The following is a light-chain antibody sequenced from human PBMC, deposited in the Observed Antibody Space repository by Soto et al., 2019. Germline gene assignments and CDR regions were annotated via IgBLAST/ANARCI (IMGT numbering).Light chain of an antibody. CDR1: ESISRH. CDR2: AAS. CDR3: QQSYSTLSIS. V-gene: IGKV1-39*01. J-gene: IGKJ5*01. Sequence: DLQMTQSPSSLSASVGDRVTITCRASESISRHLNWYQQKPGKAPNLLIYAASTLQNGVPSRFSGSCSGTDFPLTISSLQPEDFSTYYCQQSYSTLSISFGQGTRLQIK.